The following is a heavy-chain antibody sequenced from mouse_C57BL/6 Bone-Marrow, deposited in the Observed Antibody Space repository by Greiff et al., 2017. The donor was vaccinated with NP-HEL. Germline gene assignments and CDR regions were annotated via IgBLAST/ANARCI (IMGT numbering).Heavy chain of an antibody. V-gene: IGHV1-50*01. Sequence: QVQLQQPGAELVKPGASVKLSCKASGYTFTSYWMQWVKQRPGQGLEWIGEIDPSDSYTNYNQKFKGKATLTVDTSSSTAYMQLSSLTSEDSAVYYCARKRLGITTVVSYYFDYWGKGTTLTVSS. D-gene: IGHD1-1*01. CDR2: IDPSDSYT. J-gene: IGHJ2*01. CDR3: ARKRLGITTVVSYYFDY. CDR1: GYTFTSYW.